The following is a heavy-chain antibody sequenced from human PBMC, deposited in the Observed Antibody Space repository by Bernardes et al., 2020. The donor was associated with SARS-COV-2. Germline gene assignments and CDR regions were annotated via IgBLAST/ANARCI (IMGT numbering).Heavy chain of an antibody. D-gene: IGHD3-3*01. CDR2: IDWDDDK. CDR1: GFSLSTSGLC. Sequence: SGPTLVKPTQTLTLTCTFSGFSLSTSGLCVSWIRQPPGKALAWLALIDWDDDKYYSTSLKTRLTISKDTSKNQVVLTMTNMDPVDTATYYCARIAGDFWSGYYTFDYWGQGTLVTVSS. CDR3: ARIAGDFWSGYYTFDY. J-gene: IGHJ4*02. V-gene: IGHV2-70*01.